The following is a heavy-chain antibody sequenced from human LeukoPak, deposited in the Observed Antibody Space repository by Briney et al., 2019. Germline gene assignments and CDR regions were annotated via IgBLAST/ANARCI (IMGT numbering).Heavy chain of an antibody. CDR1: GGTFSIFA. J-gene: IGHJ5*02. Sequence: ASVKVSCKSSGGTFSIFAISWVRPAPGQGLEWMGRIIPILGIANYAQKFQGRVTITADKSTSTAYMELSSLRSEDTAVYYCARGTGTTVDWFDPWGQGTLVTVSS. CDR3: ARGTGTTVDWFDP. V-gene: IGHV1-69*04. D-gene: IGHD1-7*01. CDR2: IIPILGIA.